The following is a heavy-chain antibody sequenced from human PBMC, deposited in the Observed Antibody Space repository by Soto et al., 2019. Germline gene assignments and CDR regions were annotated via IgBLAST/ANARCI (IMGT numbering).Heavy chain of an antibody. CDR3: AISQLKYDYGDSYYYYYYGMDV. D-gene: IGHD4-17*01. J-gene: IGHJ6*02. V-gene: IGHV1-69*13. CDR1: GGTFSSYA. Sequence: SVKVSCKASGGTFSSYAISWVRQAPGQGLEWMGGIIPIFGTANYAQKIQGRVTITADESTSTAYMELSSLRSEDTAVYYCAISQLKYDYGDSYYYYYYGMDVWGQGTTVTVSS. CDR2: IIPIFGTA.